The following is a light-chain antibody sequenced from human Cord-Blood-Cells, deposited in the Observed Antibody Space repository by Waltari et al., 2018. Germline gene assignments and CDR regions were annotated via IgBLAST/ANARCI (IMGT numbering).Light chain of an antibody. Sequence: DIQMTQSPSSLSASVGDRVTITCPASQSISSHLNWYQQKPGKAPKLLISAASSLQSGVPSRFSGSGSGTDFTLTISSLQPEDFATYYCQQSYSTPWTFGQGTKVEIK. CDR3: QQSYSTPWT. V-gene: IGKV1-39*01. CDR1: QSISSH. J-gene: IGKJ1*01. CDR2: AAS.